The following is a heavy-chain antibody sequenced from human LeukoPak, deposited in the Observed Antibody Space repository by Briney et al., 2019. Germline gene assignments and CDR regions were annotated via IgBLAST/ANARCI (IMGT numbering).Heavy chain of an antibody. CDR2: IYSGGST. Sequence: PGGSLRHSCAASGFTVSSNYMSWVRQTPGKGLEWVSVIYSGGSTYYADSVKGRFTISRDNSKNTLYLQMNSLRAEDTAVYYCARDSDYWFDYWGQGTLVTVSS. D-gene: IGHD4-17*01. CDR1: GFTVSSNY. J-gene: IGHJ4*02. CDR3: ARDSDYWFDY. V-gene: IGHV3-66*01.